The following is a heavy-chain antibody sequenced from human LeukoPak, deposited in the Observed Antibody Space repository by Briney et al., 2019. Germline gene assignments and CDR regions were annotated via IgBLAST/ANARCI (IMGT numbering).Heavy chain of an antibody. J-gene: IGHJ4*02. CDR1: GFTFTKYW. CDR3: ANTVGHYSHN. Sequence: GGSLRLSCAASGFTFTKYWMAWVRQAPAKGLEWVASIHQDGSETRSIDSGRFTISRDNAKNSLYLQMNSLRDEDTAVYYCANTVGHYSHNWGQGTLVTVSS. D-gene: IGHD4-11*01. V-gene: IGHV3-7*05. CDR2: IHQDGSET.